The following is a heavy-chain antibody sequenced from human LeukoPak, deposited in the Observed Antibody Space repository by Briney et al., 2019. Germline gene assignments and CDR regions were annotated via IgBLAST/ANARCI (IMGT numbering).Heavy chain of an antibody. Sequence: GGSLRLSCAASGFTFSSYAMSWVRQAPGKGLEWVSSISSSSSYIYYADSVKGRFTISRDNAKNSLYLQMNSLRAEDTAVYYCASISLNRFDPWGQGTLVTVSS. V-gene: IGHV3-21*01. CDR2: ISSSSSYI. CDR3: ASISLNRFDP. J-gene: IGHJ5*02. CDR1: GFTFSSYA.